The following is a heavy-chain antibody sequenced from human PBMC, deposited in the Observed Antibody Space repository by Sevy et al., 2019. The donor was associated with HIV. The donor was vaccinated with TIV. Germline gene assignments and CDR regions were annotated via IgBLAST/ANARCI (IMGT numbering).Heavy chain of an antibody. D-gene: IGHD3-16*02. V-gene: IGHV3-30-3*01. CDR3: ARDQGLDTYYDYVWGSYRSALSNWFDP. J-gene: IGHJ5*02. Sequence: GGSLRLSCAASGFTFSSYAMHWVRQAPGKGLEWVAVISYDGSNKYYADSVKGRFTISRDNSKNTLYLQMNSLRAEDTAVYYCARDQGLDTYYDYVWGSYRSALSNWFDPWGQGTLVTVSS. CDR2: ISYDGSNK. CDR1: GFTFSSYA.